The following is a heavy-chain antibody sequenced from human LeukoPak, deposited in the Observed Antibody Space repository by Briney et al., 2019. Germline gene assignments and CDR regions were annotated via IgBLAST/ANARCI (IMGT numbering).Heavy chain of an antibody. D-gene: IGHD6-19*01. Sequence: SXXVSCKATGYTFTSYDINWVRQATGQGLEWMGWMNPNRGNTGYAQKFQGRVTMTRNTSISTAYMELSSLRSEDTAVYYCARGWSVAGSDYYYYMDVWGKGTTVTVSS. J-gene: IGHJ6*03. CDR1: GYTFTSYD. CDR2: MNPNRGNT. CDR3: ARGWSVAGSDYYYYMDV. V-gene: IGHV1-8*01.